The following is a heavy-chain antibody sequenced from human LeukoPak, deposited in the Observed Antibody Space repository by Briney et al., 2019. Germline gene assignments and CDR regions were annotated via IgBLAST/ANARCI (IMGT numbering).Heavy chain of an antibody. CDR3: AKGDIVVVVAATGFDY. CDR2: IRSKANSYAT. Sequence: QPGGSLKLSCAASGFTFSGSAMHWVRQASGKGLEWVGRIRSKANSYATAYAASVKGRFTISRDDSKNTAYLQMNSLRAEDTAVYYCAKGDIVVVVAATGFDYWGQGTLVTVSS. D-gene: IGHD2-15*01. CDR1: GFTFSGSA. V-gene: IGHV3-73*01. J-gene: IGHJ4*02.